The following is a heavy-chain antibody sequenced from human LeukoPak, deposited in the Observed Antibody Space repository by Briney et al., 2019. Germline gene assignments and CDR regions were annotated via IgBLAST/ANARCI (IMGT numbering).Heavy chain of an antibody. Sequence: PSETLPLTCTVSGVSISSGPYYWIWIRQHPGRGLEWIGYITYSGNTYYYPALNSRVTVSLDTSKTQFSLKLSSVTAADTAVYYCARIAYDALDSYYYGMDVWGQGTTVTVSS. J-gene: IGHJ6*02. CDR1: GVSISSGPYY. CDR3: ARIAYDALDSYYYGMDV. CDR2: ITYSGNT. V-gene: IGHV4-31*03. D-gene: IGHD3-3*01.